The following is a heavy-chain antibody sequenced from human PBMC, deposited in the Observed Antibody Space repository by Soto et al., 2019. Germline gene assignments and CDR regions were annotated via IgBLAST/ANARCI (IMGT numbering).Heavy chain of an antibody. CDR1: GFTFSSYA. Sequence: GSLRLSCAASGFTFSSYAMSWVRQAPGKGLEWVSAISGSGGSTYYADSVKGRFTISRDNSKNTLYLQMNSLRAEDTAVYYCAKDLGLGSWYNYYFDYWGQGTLVTVSS. D-gene: IGHD6-13*01. CDR3: AKDLGLGSWYNYYFDY. V-gene: IGHV3-23*01. J-gene: IGHJ4*02. CDR2: ISGSGGST.